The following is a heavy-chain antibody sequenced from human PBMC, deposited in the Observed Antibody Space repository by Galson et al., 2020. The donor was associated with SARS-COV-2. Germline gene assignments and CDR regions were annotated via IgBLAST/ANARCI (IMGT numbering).Heavy chain of an antibody. CDR1: GYTFTDYG. D-gene: IGHD6-13*01. Sequence: ASVKVSCKASGYTFTDYGMHWVRQAPGQRLEYMGWIDAGNGDTRYSKKFQGRVTLTRDTSASTVYMELSSLTSEDTALYYCARGDLVGPAGRRITLYVYGDFDSWGQGTLGTVSS. V-gene: IGHV1-3*01. J-gene: IGHJ4*02. CDR2: IDAGNGDT. CDR3: ARGDLVGPAGRRITLYVYGDFDS.